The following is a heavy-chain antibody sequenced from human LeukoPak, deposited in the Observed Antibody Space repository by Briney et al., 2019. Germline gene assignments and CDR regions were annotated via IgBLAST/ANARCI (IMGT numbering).Heavy chain of an antibody. CDR3: AKDKGRFGELFTFDY. D-gene: IGHD3-10*01. J-gene: IGHJ4*02. CDR2: INPDGTST. V-gene: IGHV3-74*01. CDR1: GFTFRGYW. Sequence: GGSLRLSCAASGFTFRGYWMHWVRQAPGKGLVWVSRINPDGTSTNSADSVKGRFTISRDNAKNSLYLQMNSLRAEDMALYYCAKDKGRFGELFTFDYWGQGTLVTVSS.